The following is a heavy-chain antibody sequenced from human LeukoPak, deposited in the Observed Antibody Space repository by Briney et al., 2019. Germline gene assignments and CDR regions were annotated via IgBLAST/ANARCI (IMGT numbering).Heavy chain of an antibody. D-gene: IGHD3-22*01. CDR1: GFTFSSYA. V-gene: IGHV3-23*01. CDR3: ARCYYDGSGFYYYFDY. Sequence: GGSLRLSCAASGFTFSSYAMNWVRQAPGKGLEWVSGISGNGDTTYYADSVKGRFTISRDNPKNTVFLQMGSLRGEDTAVYYCARCYYDGSGFYYYFDYWGQGTLVTVSS. J-gene: IGHJ4*02. CDR2: ISGNGDTT.